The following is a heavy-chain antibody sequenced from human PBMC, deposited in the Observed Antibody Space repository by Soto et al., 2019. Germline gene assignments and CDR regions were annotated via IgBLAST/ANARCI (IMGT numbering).Heavy chain of an antibody. Sequence: PGGSLRLSCAASGFTFSSYSMNWVRQAPGKGLEWASYISSSSSTIYYADSVKGRFTISRDNAKNSLYLQMNSLRDEDTAVYYCARGRYSSSWYDYYGMDVWGQGTTVTVSS. J-gene: IGHJ6*02. V-gene: IGHV3-48*02. CDR3: ARGRYSSSWYDYYGMDV. CDR2: ISSSSSTI. CDR1: GFTFSSYS. D-gene: IGHD6-13*01.